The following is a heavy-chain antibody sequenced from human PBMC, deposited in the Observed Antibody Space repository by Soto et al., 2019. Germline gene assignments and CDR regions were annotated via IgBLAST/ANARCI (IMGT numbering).Heavy chain of an antibody. CDR3: VRARSTDSRPDY. D-gene: IGHD3-22*01. J-gene: IGHJ4*02. CDR2: ITTSSSYI. V-gene: IGHV3-21*01. CDR1: GFTFSLYS. Sequence: LRLSCAASGFTFSLYSMIWVRQAPGKGLECVASITTSSSYIYYEDSLKGRFTISRDNAKNSLFLQLDSLRAEDTAVYFCVRARSTDSRPDYWGQGTLVTVSS.